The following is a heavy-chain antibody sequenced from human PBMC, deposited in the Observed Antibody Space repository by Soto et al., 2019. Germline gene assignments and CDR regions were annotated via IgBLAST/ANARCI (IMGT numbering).Heavy chain of an antibody. D-gene: IGHD2-2*01. Sequence: GALRVSCEGSGFTCRSHSMNWVRQAPGRGLEWVASISTSSSFIYYGDSVRGRFIISRDNAKNSLDLQMDSLRVEDTAVYYCARENKDVNKSTSISSGFHGMDVWGQGSTVTVS. CDR1: GFTCRSHS. V-gene: IGHV3-21*01. J-gene: IGHJ6*02. CDR2: ISTSSSFI. CDR3: ARENKDVNKSTSISSGFHGMDV.